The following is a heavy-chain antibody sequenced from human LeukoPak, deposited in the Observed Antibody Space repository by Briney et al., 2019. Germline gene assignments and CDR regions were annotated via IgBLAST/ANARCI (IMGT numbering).Heavy chain of an antibody. Sequence: RGSLRLSCAASGFTFSSYTMNWVRQAPGKGLEWVANIKQDGSEKYYVDSVKGRFTISRDNAKNSLYLQMNSLRAEDTAVYYCASHYGGNGDAFDIWGQGTMVTVSS. D-gene: IGHD4-23*01. J-gene: IGHJ3*02. CDR1: GFTFSSYT. CDR3: ASHYGGNGDAFDI. V-gene: IGHV3-7*01. CDR2: IKQDGSEK.